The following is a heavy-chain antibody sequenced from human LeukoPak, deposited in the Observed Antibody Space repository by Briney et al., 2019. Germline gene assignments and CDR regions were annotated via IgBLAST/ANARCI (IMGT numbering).Heavy chain of an antibody. CDR2: ISAYNGNT. Sequence: ASVKVSCKASGYTFTNYGISWVRQAPGQGLEWMGWISAYNGNTSYAQKLQGRVTMTTDTSTSTAYMELRSLRSDDTAVYYCARVARGNDYGDRGDFDYWGQGTLVTVSS. V-gene: IGHV1-18*01. D-gene: IGHD4-17*01. CDR1: GYTFTNYG. CDR3: ARVARGNDYGDRGDFDY. J-gene: IGHJ4*02.